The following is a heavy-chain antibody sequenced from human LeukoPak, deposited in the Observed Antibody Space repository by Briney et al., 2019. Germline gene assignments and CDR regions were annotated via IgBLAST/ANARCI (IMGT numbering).Heavy chain of an antibody. D-gene: IGHD2-15*01. CDR3: ARGVVLPAKYYFDY. J-gene: IGHJ4*02. V-gene: IGHV1-2*02. CDR2: INPNSGGT. CDR1: GYSFTGYY. Sequence: GASVKVSCKASGYSFTGYYMHWVRQAPGQGLEWRGWINPNSGGTNYAQKFQGRVTMTRDTSISTAYMELSRLRSDDTAVYYCARGVVLPAKYYFDYWGQGTLVTVSS.